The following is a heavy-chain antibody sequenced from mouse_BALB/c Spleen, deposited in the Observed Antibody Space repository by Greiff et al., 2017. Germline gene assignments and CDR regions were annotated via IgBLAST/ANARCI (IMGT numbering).Heavy chain of an antibody. CDR1: GYTFSSYW. J-gene: IGHJ4*01. Sequence: VQLQQSGAELMKPGASVKISCKATGYTFSSYWIEWVKQRPGHGLEWIGEILPGSGSTNYNEKFKGKATFTADTSSNTAYMQLSSLTSEDSAVYYCAKEGPAMDYWGQGTSVTVSS. V-gene: IGHV1-9*01. CDR2: ILPGSGST. CDR3: AKEGPAMDY.